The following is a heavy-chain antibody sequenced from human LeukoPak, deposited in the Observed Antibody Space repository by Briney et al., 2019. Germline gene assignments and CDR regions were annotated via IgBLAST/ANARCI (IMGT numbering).Heavy chain of an antibody. V-gene: IGHV1-69*05. CDR1: GGTFSSYA. CDR3: ARDRAPFWSGYYTDTGSYYYMDV. Sequence: ASVKVSCKASGGTFSSYAISWVRQAPGQGLEWMGGIIPIFGTANYAQKFQGRVTITTDESTSTAYMELSSLRSEDTAVYYCARDRAPFWSGYYTDTGSYYYMDVWGKGTTVTVSS. CDR2: IIPIFGTA. D-gene: IGHD3-3*01. J-gene: IGHJ6*03.